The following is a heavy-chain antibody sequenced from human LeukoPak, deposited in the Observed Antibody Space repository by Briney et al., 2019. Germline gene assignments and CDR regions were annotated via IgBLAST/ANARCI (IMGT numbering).Heavy chain of an antibody. V-gene: IGHV3-53*01. D-gene: IGHD3-3*01. Sequence: GGSLRLSCAASGLTVSSNYMSWVRQAPGKGLEWVSVIYSGGSTYYADSVKGRFTISRDNSKNTLYLQMNSLRAEDTAVYYCARTNYDFWSGYYDDYWGQGTLVTVSS. CDR3: ARTNYDFWSGYYDDY. CDR1: GLTVSSNY. J-gene: IGHJ4*02. CDR2: IYSGGST.